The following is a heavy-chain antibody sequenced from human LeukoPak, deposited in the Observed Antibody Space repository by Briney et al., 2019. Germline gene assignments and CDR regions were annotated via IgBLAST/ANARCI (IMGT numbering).Heavy chain of an antibody. CDR3: ASSGSYRFDY. V-gene: IGHV3-48*02. D-gene: IGHD1-26*01. CDR2: ITASGTAM. CDR1: GFTFSSYS. Sequence: PGKSLRLSCAASGFTFSSYSMNWVRQAPGKGLEWVSHITASGTAMFCADSVKGRFTISRDNAKNSLYLQMNSLRDEDTAVYYCASSGSYRFDYWGQGTLVTVSS. J-gene: IGHJ4*02.